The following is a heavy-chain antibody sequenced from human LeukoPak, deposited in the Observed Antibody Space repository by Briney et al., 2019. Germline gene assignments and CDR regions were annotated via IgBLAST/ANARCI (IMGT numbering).Heavy chain of an antibody. V-gene: IGHV1-3*01. D-gene: IGHD3-16*01. Sequence: ASVKVSCKASGYTFTSYAMHWVRQAPGQRLEWMGWINAGNGNTKYSQKFQGRVTITRDTSISTAYMELSRLRSDDTAVYYCARFPPMLGAFDIWGQGTMVTVSS. CDR3: ARFPPMLGAFDI. J-gene: IGHJ3*02. CDR2: INAGNGNT. CDR1: GYTFTSYA.